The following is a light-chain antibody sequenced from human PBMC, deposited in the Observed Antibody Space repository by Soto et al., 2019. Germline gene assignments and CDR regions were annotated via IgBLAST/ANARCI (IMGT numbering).Light chain of an antibody. V-gene: IGLV4-69*01. CDR3: QTWGTGIKV. Sequence: QLVLTQSPSASASLGASVKLTCTLSSGHTNYAIAWHQQQPEKGPRYLMNLNSDGSHNKGDGIPDRFSGSSSGAERYLTISSLQSEDEADYYCQTWGTGIKVFGGGTQLTVL. CDR2: LNSDGSH. CDR1: SGHTNYA. J-gene: IGLJ2*01.